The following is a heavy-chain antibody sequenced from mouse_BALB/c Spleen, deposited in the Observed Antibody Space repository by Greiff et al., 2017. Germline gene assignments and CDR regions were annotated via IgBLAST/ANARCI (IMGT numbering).Heavy chain of an antibody. CDR1: GYTFTSYV. J-gene: IGHJ4*01. CDR2: INPYNDGT. Sequence: EVQLQQSGPELVKPGASVKMSCKASGYTFTSYVMHWVKQKPGQGLEWIGYINPYNDGTKYNEKFKGKATLTSDKSSSTAYMELSSLTSEDSAVYYCARGDYYGSSDYYAMDYWGQGTSVTVSS. D-gene: IGHD1-1*01. CDR3: ARGDYYGSSDYYAMDY. V-gene: IGHV1-14*01.